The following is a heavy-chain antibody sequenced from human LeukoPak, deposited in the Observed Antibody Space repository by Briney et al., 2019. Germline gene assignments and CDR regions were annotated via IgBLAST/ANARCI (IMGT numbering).Heavy chain of an antibody. Sequence: GGSLRLSCAASGFTFSSYGMHWVRQAPGKGLEWLAVIWYDGSNKYYADSVKGRFTISRDNSKNTLYLQMNSLRAEDTAVYYCARDTSAVTFWGQGTLVTVSS. V-gene: IGHV3-33*01. CDR3: ARDTSAVTF. D-gene: IGHD4-17*01. CDR1: GFTFSSYG. J-gene: IGHJ4*02. CDR2: IWYDGSNK.